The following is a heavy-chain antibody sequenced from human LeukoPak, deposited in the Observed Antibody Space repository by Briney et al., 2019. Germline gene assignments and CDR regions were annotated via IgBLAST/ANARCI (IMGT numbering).Heavy chain of an antibody. CDR1: GFTFSSYG. Sequence: GGSLRLSCAASGFTFSSYGMHWVRQAPGKGLEWVAFIRYDGSNKYYADSVKGRFTISRDNSKNTLYLQMNSLRAEDTAVYYCAKDRVAVVPAAIGPRVDYWGQGILVTVSS. CDR2: IRYDGSNK. V-gene: IGHV3-30*02. J-gene: IGHJ4*02. CDR3: AKDRVAVVPAAIGPRVDY. D-gene: IGHD2-2*02.